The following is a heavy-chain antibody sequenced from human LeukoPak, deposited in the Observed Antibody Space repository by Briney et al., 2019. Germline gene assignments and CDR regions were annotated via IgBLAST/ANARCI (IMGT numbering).Heavy chain of an antibody. Sequence: GASVKVSCKASGGTFSSYAISWVRQAPGQGLEWMGGIIPIFGTANYAQKFQGRVTITAEESTSTAYMELSSLRSEDTAVYYCARDAPRGAAAEDAFDIWGQGTMVTVSS. CDR1: GGTFSSYA. J-gene: IGHJ3*02. D-gene: IGHD6-13*01. CDR2: IIPIFGTA. V-gene: IGHV1-69*13. CDR3: ARDAPRGAAAEDAFDI.